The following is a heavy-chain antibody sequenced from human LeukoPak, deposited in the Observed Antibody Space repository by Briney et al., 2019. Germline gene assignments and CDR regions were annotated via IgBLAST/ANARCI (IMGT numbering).Heavy chain of an antibody. Sequence: SGGSLRLSCAASGLTFSNYWMDWVRQAPGKGLEWVANIKQDGSEKNYVDSVKGRFIISRDNAKNSLYLQMNSLRAEDTAVYYCAREGGYDSYYGMDVWGQGTTVTVSS. J-gene: IGHJ6*02. D-gene: IGHD5-12*01. CDR2: IKQDGSEK. CDR1: GLTFSNYW. V-gene: IGHV3-7*01. CDR3: AREGGYDSYYGMDV.